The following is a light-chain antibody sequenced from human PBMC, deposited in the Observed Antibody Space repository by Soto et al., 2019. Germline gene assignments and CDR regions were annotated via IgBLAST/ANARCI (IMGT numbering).Light chain of an antibody. J-gene: IGLJ2*01. V-gene: IGLV2-8*01. CDR2: EVT. CDR1: SSDVGGYNY. Sequence: QSVLTQPPSASGSPGQSVTISCTGTSSDVGGYNYVSWYQQHPGKAPKLMIYEVTKRPSGVPDRFSGSKSGNTASLTVSGLQAEDEGDYYCSSYTNSNTLVFGGGTKLTVL. CDR3: SSYTNSNTLV.